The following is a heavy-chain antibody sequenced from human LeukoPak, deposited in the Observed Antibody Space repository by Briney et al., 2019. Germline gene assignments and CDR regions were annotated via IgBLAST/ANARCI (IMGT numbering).Heavy chain of an antibody. D-gene: IGHD2-21*02. CDR1: GFTLGSYW. J-gene: IGHJ6*02. Sequence: GGSLRLSCAAPGFTLGSYWMSWVRQAPGKGLEWVANIKQDGSEKYYVDSVKGRFTISRDNAKNSLFLQMNSLRADDTAVYHCMMSLTAHYYYGLDVWGQGTTVTVSS. CDR2: IKQDGSEK. V-gene: IGHV3-7*02. CDR3: MMSLTAHYYYGLDV.